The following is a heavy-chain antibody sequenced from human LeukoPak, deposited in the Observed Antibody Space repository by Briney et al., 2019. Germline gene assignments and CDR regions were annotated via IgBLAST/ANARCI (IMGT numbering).Heavy chain of an antibody. D-gene: IGHD6-6*01. Sequence: ASVKVSCKASGCTFTSYDINWVRQATGQGLEWMGWMNPNSGNTGYAQKFQGRVTMTRNTSISTAYMELSSLRSEDTAVYYCARASRIAARWFDPWGQGTLVTVSS. J-gene: IGHJ5*02. CDR2: MNPNSGNT. CDR3: ARASRIAARWFDP. V-gene: IGHV1-8*01. CDR1: GCTFTSYD.